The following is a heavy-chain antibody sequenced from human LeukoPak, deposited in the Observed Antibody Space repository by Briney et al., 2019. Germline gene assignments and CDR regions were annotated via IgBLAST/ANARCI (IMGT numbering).Heavy chain of an antibody. Sequence: ASVKVSCKASGYIFTSYYINWVRQAPGQGLEWMGIINPSGGGTTTYAQKFQGRLTMARDMSTSTVYMELSSLRSEDTAVYYCARDAYCSGGSCYSQDAFDIWGQGTMVTVSS. CDR1: GYIFTSYY. CDR2: INPSGGGTT. V-gene: IGHV1-46*01. CDR3: ARDAYCSGGSCYSQDAFDI. D-gene: IGHD2-15*01. J-gene: IGHJ3*02.